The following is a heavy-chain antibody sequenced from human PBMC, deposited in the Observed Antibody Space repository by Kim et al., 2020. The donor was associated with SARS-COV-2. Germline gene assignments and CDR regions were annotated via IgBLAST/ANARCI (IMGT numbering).Heavy chain of an antibody. CDR1: GFTVSSNY. J-gene: IGHJ5*02. CDR3: ARKYSSWSLWFDP. Sequence: GGSLRLSCAASGFTVSSNYMSWVRQAPGKGLEWVSVIYSGGSTYYADSVKGRFTISRDNSKNTLYLQMNSLRAEDTAVYYCARKYSSWSLWFDPWGQGTLVTVSS. V-gene: IGHV3-53*01. CDR2: IYSGGST. D-gene: IGHD6-13*01.